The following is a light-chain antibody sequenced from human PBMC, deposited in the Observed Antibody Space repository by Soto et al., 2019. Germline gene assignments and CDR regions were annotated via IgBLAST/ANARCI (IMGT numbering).Light chain of an antibody. J-gene: IGKJ5*01. CDR1: QSVISDY. CDR2: GAS. CDR3: QQYGSSPSIN. Sequence: EIVLTHSPGTLSLSPLYIATLSCSSSQSVISDYLAWYQQTPGQAPRLLIYGASGRATGIPARFSGSGSGTEFTLTISSLQSEDFAVYYCQQYGSSPSINFGQGTRLEIK. V-gene: IGKV3-20*01.